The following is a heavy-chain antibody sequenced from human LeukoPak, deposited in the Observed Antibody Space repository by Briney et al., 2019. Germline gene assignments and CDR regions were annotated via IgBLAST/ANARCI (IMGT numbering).Heavy chain of an antibody. Sequence: ASVKVSCKASGYTFTDYYMHWVRQAPGQGLEWMGWINPNSGGTNYAQKFQGRVTMTRDTSISTAYMELSRLRSDDTAVYYCARGSCTNGVCYTGAFNIWGQGTMVTVSS. CDR3: ARGSCTNGVCYTGAFNI. CDR2: INPNSGGT. V-gene: IGHV1-2*02. J-gene: IGHJ3*02. CDR1: GYTFTDYY. D-gene: IGHD2-8*01.